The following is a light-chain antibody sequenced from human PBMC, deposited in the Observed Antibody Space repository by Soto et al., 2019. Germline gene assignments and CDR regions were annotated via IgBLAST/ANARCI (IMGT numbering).Light chain of an antibody. CDR3: QQYGSSPYT. J-gene: IGKJ2*01. Sequence: EIGLTQSPGTLSLSPGERANLSCRASQSVSSSYLAWYQQKPGQAPRLLIYGASSSATGIPDRFSGSGSGTDFTLTISRLEPEDFAVYYCQQYGSSPYTFGQGTKLEIK. CDR1: QSVSSSY. CDR2: GAS. V-gene: IGKV3-20*01.